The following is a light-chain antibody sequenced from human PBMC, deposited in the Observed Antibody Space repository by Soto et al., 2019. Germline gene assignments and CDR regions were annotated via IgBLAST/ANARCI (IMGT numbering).Light chain of an antibody. CDR1: QSLLYSNGYNY. V-gene: IGKV2-28*01. Sequence: DIVMTQSPLSLPVTPGEPASISCRSSQSLLYSNGYNYLDWYLQKPGQSPQLLIYLGSNRASGVPDRFSGSGSGTDFTLKISRVEAEDVGVYYCMQALQTPRTVGGGTKVDIK. CDR3: MQALQTPRT. CDR2: LGS. J-gene: IGKJ4*01.